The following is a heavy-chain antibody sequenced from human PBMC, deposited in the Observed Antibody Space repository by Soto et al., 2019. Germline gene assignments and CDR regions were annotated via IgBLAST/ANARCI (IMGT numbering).Heavy chain of an antibody. V-gene: IGHV3-23*01. J-gene: IGHJ4*02. CDR3: AKDRSVVVAATAYYFDY. CDR2: ISGSGGST. CDR1: GFTFSSYA. Sequence: GGSLRLSCAASGFTFSSYAMSWVRQAPGKGLEWVSAISGSGGSTYYADSVKGRFTISRDNSENTLYLQMNSLRAGDTAVYYCAKDRSVVVAATAYYFDYWGQGTLVTVSS. D-gene: IGHD2-15*01.